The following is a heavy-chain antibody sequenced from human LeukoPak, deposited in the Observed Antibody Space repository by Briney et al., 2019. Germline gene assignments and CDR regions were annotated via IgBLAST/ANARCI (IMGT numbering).Heavy chain of an antibody. V-gene: IGHV4-4*02. CDR3: ARHLLSYGDYEGGWFDP. CDR2: IYHSGST. Sequence: SETLSLTCAVSGGSISSSNWWSWVRQPPGKGLEWIGEIYHSGSTNYNPSLKSRISISADTSKNQFSLKLSSVTAADTAVYYCARHLLSYGDYEGGWFDPWGQGTLVTVSS. J-gene: IGHJ5*02. CDR1: GGSISSSNW. D-gene: IGHD4-17*01.